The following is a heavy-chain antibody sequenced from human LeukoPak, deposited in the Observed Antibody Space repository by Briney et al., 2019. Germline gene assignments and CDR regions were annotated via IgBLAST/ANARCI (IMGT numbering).Heavy chain of an antibody. CDR3: ARGASNFYYDSSGYYYYDY. CDR1: GGSFSGYY. Sequence: SETLSLTCAVYGGSFSGYYWGWIRQPPGKGLEWIGEINHSGSTNYNPSLKSRVTISVDTSKNQFSLKLSSVTAADTAVYYCARGASNFYYDSSGYYYYDYWGQGTLVTVSS. D-gene: IGHD3-22*01. V-gene: IGHV4-34*01. J-gene: IGHJ4*02. CDR2: INHSGST.